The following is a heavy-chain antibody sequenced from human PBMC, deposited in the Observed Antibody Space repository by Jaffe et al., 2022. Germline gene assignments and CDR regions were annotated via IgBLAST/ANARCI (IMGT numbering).Heavy chain of an antibody. CDR1: DGSITSGSYY. Sequence: QVQLQESGPGLVRPSQTLSLTCTVSDGSITSGSYYWSWIRQPAGKGLEWIGRIYTSGSTTYNPSLKSRVTISLDTSKNQFSLKLSSVTAADTAVYHCARGSTNFGNWFDLWGQGTLVTVSS. D-gene: IGHD3-10*01. J-gene: IGHJ5*02. V-gene: IGHV4-61*02. CDR2: IYTSGST. CDR3: ARGSTNFGNWFDL.